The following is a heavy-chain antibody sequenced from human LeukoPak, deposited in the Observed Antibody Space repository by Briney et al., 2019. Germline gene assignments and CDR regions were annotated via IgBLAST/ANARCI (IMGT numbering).Heavy chain of an antibody. V-gene: IGHV3-66*01. J-gene: IGHJ3*02. D-gene: IGHD6-19*01. CDR3: ARDKVVAVADPGAFDI. CDR2: IYSGGST. Sequence: PGGSLRLSCAASGFTVSSNYMSWVRQAPGKGLEWVSVIYSGGSTYYADSVKGRFTISRDNSKNTLYLQMNSLRAEDTAVYYCARDKVVAVADPGAFDIWGQGTMVTVSS. CDR1: GFTVSSNY.